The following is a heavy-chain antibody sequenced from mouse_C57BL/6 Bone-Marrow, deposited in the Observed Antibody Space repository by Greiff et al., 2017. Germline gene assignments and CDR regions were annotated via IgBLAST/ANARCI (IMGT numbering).Heavy chain of an antibody. CDR1: GYTFTDYY. CDR2: INPNNGGT. J-gene: IGHJ2*01. Sequence: EVQLQQSGPELVKPGASVKISCKASGYTFTDYYMNWVKQSHGKSLEWIGDINPNNGGTSYNQKFKGKATLTVDKSSSTAYMERRSLTSEDSAVYYCARPPNFDYWGQGTTLTVSS. V-gene: IGHV1-26*01. CDR3: ARPPNFDY.